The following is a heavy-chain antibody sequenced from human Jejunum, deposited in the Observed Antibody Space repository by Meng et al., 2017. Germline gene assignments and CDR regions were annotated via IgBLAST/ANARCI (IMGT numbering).Heavy chain of an antibody. CDR3: ARKAVAVGTFDY. CDR1: GDSVSSNSAA. J-gene: IGHJ4*02. V-gene: IGHV6-1*01. CDR2: TYYRSKWSS. Sequence: SQTLSLTCAISGDSVSSNSAAWNWIRQSPSRGLEWLGRTYYRSKWSSDYAVSVRGRITINADTSKNQFSLQLNSVTTEDTAVYYCARKAVAVGTFDYWGQGTRVTGSS. D-gene: IGHD6-19*01.